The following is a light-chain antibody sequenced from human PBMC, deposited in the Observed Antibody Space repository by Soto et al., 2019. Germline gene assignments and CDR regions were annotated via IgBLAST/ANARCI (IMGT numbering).Light chain of an antibody. CDR3: QKYDTAPQT. J-gene: IGKJ1*01. V-gene: IGKV1-27*01. CDR2: VAS. Sequence: DIQMTQSPSSLSASVGDTVTITCRASQGIIDYLAWYQQRPGKAPTLLIYVASTLHTGVPSRFSGSGAGTDFTLTIRFLQPEYVASYYWQKYDTAPQTFGPGTKVEIK. CDR1: QGIIDY.